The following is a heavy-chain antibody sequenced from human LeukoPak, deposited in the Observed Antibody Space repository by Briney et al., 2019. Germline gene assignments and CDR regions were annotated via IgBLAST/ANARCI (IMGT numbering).Heavy chain of an antibody. D-gene: IGHD2-2*01. V-gene: IGHV3-30*04. CDR3: ARAPGILVVPGDMEL. J-gene: IGHJ4*02. CDR2: ISYEGSNK. Sequence: RRGALRLSCAASLFTFSSYAMHWVRPAPGRGGEWVAVISYEGSNKYYADSVKGRFTISRDNSKNTLYLQMNSLRAEDTAVYCWARAPGILVVPGDMELWGRETLVTVSS. CDR1: LFTFSSYA.